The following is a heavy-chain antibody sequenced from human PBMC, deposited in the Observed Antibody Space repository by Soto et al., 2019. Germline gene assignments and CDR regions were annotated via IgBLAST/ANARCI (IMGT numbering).Heavy chain of an antibody. CDR1: GYTFTDHY. D-gene: IGHD6-13*01. Sequence: ASVKVSCKTSGYTFTDHYIHWVRQAPGQGLEWMGWINPNSGGTNYAQNFQDWDTMTRDTSISTAYMELSRLRSDDTAVYYTAAVSDSNDYYYYMDVWGKGTTVTVSS. V-gene: IGHV1-2*04. CDR3: AAVSDSNDYYYYMDV. CDR2: INPNSGGT. J-gene: IGHJ6*03.